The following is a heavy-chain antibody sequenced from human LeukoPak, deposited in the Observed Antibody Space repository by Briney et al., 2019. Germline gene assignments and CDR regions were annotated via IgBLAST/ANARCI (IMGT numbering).Heavy chain of an antibody. CDR3: ARARCDTVTTPRFWYFDL. Sequence: SETLSLTCTVSGPSISSGDDYWSYLRQPPGKGLEWIGYIYYSGSTYYNPSLKSRVSISVDTSKNQFSLKLTSVTAAATAVYYCARARCDTVTTPRFWYFDLWGRGTLVTVSS. CDR1: GPSISSGDDY. D-gene: IGHD1/OR15-1a*01. J-gene: IGHJ2*01. CDR2: IYYSGST. V-gene: IGHV4-30-4*08.